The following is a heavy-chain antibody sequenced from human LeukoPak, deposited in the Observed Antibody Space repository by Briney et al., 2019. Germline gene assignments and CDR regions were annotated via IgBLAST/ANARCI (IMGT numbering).Heavy chain of an antibody. D-gene: IGHD1-14*01. Sequence: PSETLSLTCTVSGGSISSYYWSWIRQPPGKGLEWIGYIYYSGSTNYNPSLKSRVTISVDTSKNQFSLKLSSVTAADTAVYYCARAPEYGLYYFDYWSQGTLVTVSS. CDR1: GGSISSYY. CDR3: ARAPEYGLYYFDY. CDR2: IYYSGST. J-gene: IGHJ4*02. V-gene: IGHV4-59*01.